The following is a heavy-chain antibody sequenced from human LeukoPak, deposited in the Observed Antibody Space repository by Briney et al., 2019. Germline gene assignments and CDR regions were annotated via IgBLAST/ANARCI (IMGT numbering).Heavy chain of an antibody. J-gene: IGHJ4*02. CDR1: GFTFSSYS. D-gene: IGHD3-3*01. CDR2: ISSESDTI. CDR3: AKGSRITIFGVVSH. Sequence: GGSLRLSCAASGFTFSSYSINWVRQAPGKGLEWVSYISSESDTIYYADSVKGRFTISGDNAKKSLYLQMNSLRAEDTALYYCAKGSRITIFGVVSHWGQGTLVTVSS. V-gene: IGHV3-48*01.